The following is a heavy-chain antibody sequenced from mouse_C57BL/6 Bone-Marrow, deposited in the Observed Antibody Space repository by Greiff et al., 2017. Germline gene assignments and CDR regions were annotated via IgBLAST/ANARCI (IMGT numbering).Heavy chain of an antibody. D-gene: IGHD1-1*02. Sequence: EVQLQQSGGGLVQPGGSMKLSCAASGFTFSDAWMDWVRQSPEKGLEWVAEIRSKANNPATYYAESVKGRFTISRDDSTSSVYLQMNSLRAADTGIYYCTRRSYGWYIDVWGAGTTVTDSS. CDR3: TRRSYGWYIDV. V-gene: IGHV6-6*01. J-gene: IGHJ1*01. CDR2: IRSKANNPAT. CDR1: GFTFSDAW.